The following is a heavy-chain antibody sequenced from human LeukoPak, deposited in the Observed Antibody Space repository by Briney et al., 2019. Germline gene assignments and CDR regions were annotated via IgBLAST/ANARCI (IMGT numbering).Heavy chain of an antibody. D-gene: IGHD2-2*03. CDR2: INPSGGST. CDR3: ARDMDIVVVPAANPLDY. J-gene: IGHJ4*02. V-gene: IGHV1-46*01. CDR1: GYTFTSYY. Sequence: ASVKVPCKASGYTFTSYYMHWVRQAPGQGLEWMGIINPSGGSTSYAQKFQGRVTMTRDMSTSTVYMELSSLRSEDTAVYYCARDMDIVVVPAANPLDYWGQGTLVTVSS.